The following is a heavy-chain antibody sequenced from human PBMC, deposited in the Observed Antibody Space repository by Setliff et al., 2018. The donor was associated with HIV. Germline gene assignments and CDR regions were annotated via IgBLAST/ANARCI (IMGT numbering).Heavy chain of an antibody. D-gene: IGHD3-3*01. CDR2: INPNSGGT. J-gene: IGHJ1*01. CDR3: ARDAGNPQWYYDNWIGPSSGNFQY. V-gene: IGHV1-2*02. Sequence: RASVKVSCKASGYTFTGYYMHWVRQAPGQGLEWMGWINPNSGGTNYAQKFQGRVTMTRDTSISTAYMELSRLRSDDTAVYYCARDAGNPQWYYDNWIGPSSGNFQYWGQGTLVTVSS. CDR1: GYTFTGYY.